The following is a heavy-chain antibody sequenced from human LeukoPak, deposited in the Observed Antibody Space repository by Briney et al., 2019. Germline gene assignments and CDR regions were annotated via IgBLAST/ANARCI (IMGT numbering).Heavy chain of an antibody. D-gene: IGHD1-26*01. J-gene: IGHJ4*02. V-gene: IGHV3-23*01. CDR3: ARERGRGRDSPWFDY. CDR2: ISAGGGST. Sequence: GVSLRLSCAASGFTFSSYAMTWVRQAPGKGLEWVSTISAGGGSTNYVDSVKGRFTISRDNSKNTLDLQMTGLRAEDTAVYYCARERGRGRDSPWFDYWGQGTLVTVSS. CDR1: GFTFSSYA.